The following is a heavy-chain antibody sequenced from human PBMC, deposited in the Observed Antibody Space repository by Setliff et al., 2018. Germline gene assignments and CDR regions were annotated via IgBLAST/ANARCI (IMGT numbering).Heavy chain of an antibody. V-gene: IGHV4-34*01. CDR1: GGSFSGFY. Sequence: SETLSLTCAVYGGSFSGFYWSWIRQPPGKGLEWIGEINHSGSTNYNPSLKSRVTISVDTSKNQFSLKLSSVTAADTAVYYCVRQICSGGDCYPTSFHYWGQGALVTVS. J-gene: IGHJ4*02. CDR2: INHSGST. D-gene: IGHD2-21*02. CDR3: VRQICSGGDCYPTSFHY.